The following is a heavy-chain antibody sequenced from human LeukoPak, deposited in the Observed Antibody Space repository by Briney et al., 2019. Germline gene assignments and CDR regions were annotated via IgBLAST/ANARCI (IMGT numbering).Heavy chain of an antibody. D-gene: IGHD6-13*01. CDR3: ARETGAAVNGFDP. J-gene: IGHJ5*02. CDR2: IYTSGST. V-gene: IGHV4-61*02. Sequence: SETLSLTCTVSGGSISSSSYYWGWIRQPPGKGLEWIGRIYTSGSTNYNPSLKSRVTISVDTSKNQFSLKLSSVTAADTAVYYCARETGAAVNGFDPWGQGTLVTVSS. CDR1: GGSISSSSYY.